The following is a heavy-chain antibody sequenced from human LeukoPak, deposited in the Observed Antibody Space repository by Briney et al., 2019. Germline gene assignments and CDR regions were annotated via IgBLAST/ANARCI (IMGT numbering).Heavy chain of an antibody. CDR3: ARLTMVRYYYYYYGMDV. J-gene: IGHJ6*02. V-gene: IGHV4-39*01. CDR1: GGSISSSSYY. D-gene: IGHD3-10*01. Sequence: SETLSLTCTVSGGSISSSSYYWGWIRQPPGKGLELIGSIYYSGSTYYNPSLKSRVTISVDTSKTQFSLKLSSVTAADTAVYYCARLTMVRYYYYYYGMDVWGQGTTVTVSS. CDR2: IYYSGST.